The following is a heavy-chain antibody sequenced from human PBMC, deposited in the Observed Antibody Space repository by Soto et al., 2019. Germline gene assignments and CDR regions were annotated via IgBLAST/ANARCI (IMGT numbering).Heavy chain of an antibody. CDR3: ARLLSSGWYVLDY. CDR2: IWYDGSNK. D-gene: IGHD6-19*01. CDR1: GFTFSSYG. J-gene: IGHJ4*02. Sequence: QVQLVESGGGVVQPGRSLRLSCAASGFTFSSYGMHWVRQAPGKGLEWVAVIWYDGSNKYYADSVKGRFTISRDNSKNTLYLQMNSLRAEDTAVYYWARLLSSGWYVLDYWGQGTLVTVSS. V-gene: IGHV3-33*01.